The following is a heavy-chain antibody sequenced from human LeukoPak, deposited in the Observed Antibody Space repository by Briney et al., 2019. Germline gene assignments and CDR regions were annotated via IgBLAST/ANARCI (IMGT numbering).Heavy chain of an antibody. CDR2: ISYDGSNK. CDR1: GFTFSDYA. CDR3: ARGNYYDTKVADY. J-gene: IGHJ4*02. D-gene: IGHD3-22*01. Sequence: PGESLRLSCAASGFTFSDYAMHWVRQAPGKGLEWVALISYDGSNKYYADSVRGRFTFSRDNSKNTLSLQMNSLRAEDTAMYYCARGNYYDTKVADYWGQGTLVTVSS. V-gene: IGHV3-30*04.